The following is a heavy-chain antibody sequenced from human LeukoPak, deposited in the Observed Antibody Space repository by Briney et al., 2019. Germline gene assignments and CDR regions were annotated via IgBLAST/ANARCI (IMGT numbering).Heavy chain of an antibody. CDR3: ARDGLQSYYSYGMDV. CDR1: GVTLSSYA. Sequence: GGSLRLSCAPSGVTLSSYAMHGVRQAPGKGREWVAVISEDGSNKNYADSLKGRFTISRDNSKNTLYLQMNSLRAEDTAVYYCARDGLQSYYSYGMDVWGQGTTVTVSS. D-gene: IGHD4-11*01. CDR2: ISEDGSNK. J-gene: IGHJ6*02. V-gene: IGHV3-30-3*01.